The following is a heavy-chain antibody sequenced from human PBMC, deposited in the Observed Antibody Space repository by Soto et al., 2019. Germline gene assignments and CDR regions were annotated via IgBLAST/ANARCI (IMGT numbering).Heavy chain of an antibody. CDR1: GFTFSSYS. Sequence: EVQLVESGGGLVKPGGSLRLSCAASGFTFSSYSMNWVRQAPGKGLEWVSSISSSSSYIYYADSVKGRFTIARDNAKNSLYLQMNSLRADDTAVYYCARKARNYYDSSGEGTWFDPWGQGTLVTVSS. CDR3: ARKARNYYDSSGEGTWFDP. D-gene: IGHD3-22*01. J-gene: IGHJ5*02. V-gene: IGHV3-21*01. CDR2: ISSSSSYI.